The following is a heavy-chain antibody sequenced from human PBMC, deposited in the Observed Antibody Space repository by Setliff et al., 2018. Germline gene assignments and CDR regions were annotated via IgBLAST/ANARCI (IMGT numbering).Heavy chain of an antibody. CDR2: IHHNGNT. Sequence: SETLSLTCTVSGGSVSPYFWSWIRQPPGKGLEWIGYIHHNGNTYYNPSLKSRVTISLDTSKNQFSLKLNSVTAADTAVYSCARDPGHRSGTWSLDYWGQGTQVTV. V-gene: IGHV4-59*02. J-gene: IGHJ4*02. CDR3: ARDPGHRSGTWSLDY. CDR1: GGSVSPYF.